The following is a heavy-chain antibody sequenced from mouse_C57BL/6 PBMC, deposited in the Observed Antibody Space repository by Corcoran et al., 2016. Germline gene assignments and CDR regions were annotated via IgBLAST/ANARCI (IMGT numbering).Heavy chain of an antibody. D-gene: IGHD1-1*01. CDR2: IYPGDGDT. CDR1: GYAFSSYW. V-gene: IGHV1-80*01. Sequence: QVQLQQSGAELVKPGASVKISCKASGYAFSSYWMNWVKQRPGKGLEWIGQIYPGDGDTNYNGKFKDKATLTADKSSSTAYMQLSSLTSEDSAVYFCARDYGSSYVAWFAYWGQGTLVTVSA. J-gene: IGHJ3*01. CDR3: ARDYGSSYVAWFAY.